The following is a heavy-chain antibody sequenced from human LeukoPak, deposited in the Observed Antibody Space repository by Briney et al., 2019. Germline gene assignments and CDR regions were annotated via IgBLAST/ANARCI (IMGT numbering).Heavy chain of an antibody. CDR3: ARDGNPYSGYDSPFDY. Sequence: GRSLRLSCAASGFTFSSYAMHWVRQAPGKGLEWVAVISYDGSNKYYADSVKGRFTISRDNSKNTLYLQMNSLRAEDTAVYYCARDGNPYSGYDSPFDYWGQGTLVTVSS. CDR1: GFTFSSYA. J-gene: IGHJ4*02. V-gene: IGHV3-30-3*01. D-gene: IGHD5-12*01. CDR2: ISYDGSNK.